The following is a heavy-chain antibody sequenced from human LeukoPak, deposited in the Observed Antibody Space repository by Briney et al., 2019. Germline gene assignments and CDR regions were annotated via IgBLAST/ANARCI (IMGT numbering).Heavy chain of an antibody. CDR2: IYYSGST. CDR1: GGSISSGGYY. D-gene: IGHD6-13*01. J-gene: IGHJ5*02. Sequence: PSQTLSLTCTVSGGSISSGGYYWSWIRQHPGKGLEWIGYIYYSGSTYYNPSLKSRVTISVDTSKNQFSLKLSSVTAADTAVYYCARDSAAYSSSWYGDNWFDPWGQGTLVTVSS. V-gene: IGHV4-31*03. CDR3: ARDSAAYSSSWYGDNWFDP.